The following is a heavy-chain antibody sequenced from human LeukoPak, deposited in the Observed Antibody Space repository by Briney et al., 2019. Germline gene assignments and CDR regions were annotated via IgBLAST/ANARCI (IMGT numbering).Heavy chain of an antibody. CDR2: ISYDGSNK. V-gene: IGHV3-30*04. D-gene: IGHD3-22*01. CDR3: ARDLELYYYDSSGYQGPFDY. J-gene: IGHJ4*02. Sequence: GGSLRLSCAASGFTFSSYAMHWVRQAPGKGLEWVAVISYDGSNKYYADSVKGRFTISRDNSKNTLYLQTNSLRAEDTAVYYCARDLELYYYDSSGYQGPFDYWGQGTLVTVSS. CDR1: GFTFSSYA.